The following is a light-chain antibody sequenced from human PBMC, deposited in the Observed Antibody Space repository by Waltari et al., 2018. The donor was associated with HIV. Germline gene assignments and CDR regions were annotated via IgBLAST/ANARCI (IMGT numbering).Light chain of an antibody. CDR1: SSNIGRNT. V-gene: IGLV1-44*01. Sequence: QSVLTQPPSVSGTPGQRVTISCSGASSNIGRNTVNWFQLLPGTAPKLLIYTDNQRPSGVPDRFSGSKSDTSASLAISGLQSEDEADYFCAAWDDSLNGLWVFGGGTKLTVL. CDR3: AAWDDSLNGLWV. J-gene: IGLJ3*02. CDR2: TDN.